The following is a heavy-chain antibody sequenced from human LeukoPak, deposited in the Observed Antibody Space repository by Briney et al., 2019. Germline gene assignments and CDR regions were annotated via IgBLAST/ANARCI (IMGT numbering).Heavy chain of an antibody. CDR2: ISGSGGGT. J-gene: IGHJ6*02. V-gene: IGHV3-23*01. CDR3: AKGYGDYYYYYGMDV. CDR1: GFTFSNSA. Sequence: PGGSLRLSCAASGFTFSNSAMSWVRQAPGKGLEWVSAISGSGGGTYYADSVKGRFTISRDNSKNTLFLQMNTLRAEDTALYYCAKGYGDYYYYYGMDVWGQGTTVTVSS. D-gene: IGHD4-17*01.